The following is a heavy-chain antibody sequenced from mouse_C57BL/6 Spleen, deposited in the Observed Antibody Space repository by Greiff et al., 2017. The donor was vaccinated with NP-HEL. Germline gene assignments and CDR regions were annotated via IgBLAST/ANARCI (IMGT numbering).Heavy chain of an antibody. V-gene: IGHV1-81*01. J-gene: IGHJ2*01. CDR1: GYTFTSYG. CDR3: ARSRYYGSSYYFDY. Sequence: QVQLKESGAELARPGASVKLSCKASGYTFTSYGISWVKQRTGQGLEWIGEIYPRSGNTYYNEKFKGQATLTADKSSSTAYMELRSLTSEDSAVYFCARSRYYGSSYYFDYWGQGTTLTVSS. CDR2: IYPRSGNT. D-gene: IGHD1-1*01.